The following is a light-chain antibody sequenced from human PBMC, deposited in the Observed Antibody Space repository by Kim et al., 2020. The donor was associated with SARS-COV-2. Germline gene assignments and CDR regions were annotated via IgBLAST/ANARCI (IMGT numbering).Light chain of an antibody. V-gene: IGKV3-15*01. CDR1: QYVSNN. CDR2: SMS. Sequence: VSPGQRVTLACRASQYVSNNLAWYQQKPGQPPRPLIYSMSTRATGVPDRFSGSGSGIDFTLTINSLQSEDFAAYYCQQYNNWPRTFGQGTKVDIK. J-gene: IGKJ1*01. CDR3: QQYNNWPRT.